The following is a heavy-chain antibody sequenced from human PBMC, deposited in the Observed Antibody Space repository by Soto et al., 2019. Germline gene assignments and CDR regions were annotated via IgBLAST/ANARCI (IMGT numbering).Heavy chain of an antibody. V-gene: IGHV3-23*01. CDR2: ISGSGGST. CDR1: GFPFSSYA. CDR3: AKDYGHCSGGSCYSNYYYGMDV. J-gene: IGHJ6*02. D-gene: IGHD2-15*01. Sequence: PGGSLSLSCAASGFPFSSYAMSWVRQAPGKGLEWVSAISGSGGSTYYADSVKGRFTISRDNSKNTLYLQMNSLRAEDTAVYYCAKDYGHCSGGSCYSNYYYGMDVWGQGTTVTVSS.